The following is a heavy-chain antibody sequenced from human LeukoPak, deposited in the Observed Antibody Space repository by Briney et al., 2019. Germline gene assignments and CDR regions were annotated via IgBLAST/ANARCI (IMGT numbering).Heavy chain of an antibody. Sequence: SETLSLTCAVYGGSFSGYYWSWIRQPPGKGLEWIGEINHSGSTNYNPSLKSRVTISVDTSKNQFSLKLSSVTAADTAVYYCAREDGESFDPWGQGTLVTVSS. CDR3: AREDGESFDP. CDR1: GGSFSGYY. V-gene: IGHV4-34*01. D-gene: IGHD4-17*01. J-gene: IGHJ5*02. CDR2: INHSGST.